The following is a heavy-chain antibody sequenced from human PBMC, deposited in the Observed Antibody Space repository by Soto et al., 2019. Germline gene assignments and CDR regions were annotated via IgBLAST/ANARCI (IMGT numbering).Heavy chain of an antibody. CDR3: ARAVLPATAPFDY. V-gene: IGHV4-59*01. J-gene: IGHJ4*02. CDR2: IYYSGST. CDR1: GGSISNYY. Sequence: PSETLSLTCIVSGGSISNYYWSWIRQPPGKGLEWIGYIYYSGSTNYNPSLQSRVTISVDTSKNQFSLKLSSVTAADTAVYYCARAVLPATAPFDYWGPGTLVTVSS. D-gene: IGHD2-2*01.